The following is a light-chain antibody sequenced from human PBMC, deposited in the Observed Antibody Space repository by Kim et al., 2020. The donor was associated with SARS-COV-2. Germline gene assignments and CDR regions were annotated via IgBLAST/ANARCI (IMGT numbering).Light chain of an antibody. Sequence: RAPINCKSSQSVLYSSNNKNYLAWYQQKPGQPPKLLIYWATTRESGVPDRFSGSGSGTDFTLTISSLQAEDVAVYYCQQYYSTVTFGGGTKVDIK. CDR3: QQYYSTVT. CDR1: QSVLYSSNNKNY. CDR2: WAT. V-gene: IGKV4-1*01. J-gene: IGKJ4*01.